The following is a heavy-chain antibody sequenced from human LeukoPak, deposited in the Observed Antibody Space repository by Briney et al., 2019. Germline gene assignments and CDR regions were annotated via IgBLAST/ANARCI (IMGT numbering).Heavy chain of an antibody. CDR3: AKSTMIVVVDSAY. J-gene: IGHJ4*02. D-gene: IGHD3-22*01. CDR2: ISYDGSNK. CDR1: GFTFSSYA. V-gene: IGHV3-30-3*01. Sequence: GGSLRLSCAASGFTFSSYAMHWVRQAPGKGLEWVAVISYDGSNKYYADSVKGRFTISRDNSKNTLYLQMNSLRAEDTAVYYCAKSTMIVVVDSAYWGQGTLVTVSS.